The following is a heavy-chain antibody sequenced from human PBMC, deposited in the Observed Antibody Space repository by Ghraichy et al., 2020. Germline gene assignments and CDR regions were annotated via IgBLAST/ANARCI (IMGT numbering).Heavy chain of an antibody. V-gene: IGHV3-53*01. CDR2: IYSGGRT. Sequence: GESLNISCAASGFTVSNNYLSWVRQAPGKGLEWVSVIYSGGRTFYADSVKGRFTISRDNTKNTLYLQMNSLRSEDTAVYYCARHLEIITTDWYFDLWGRGTLVTVSS. CDR3: ARHLEIITTDWYFDL. CDR1: GFTVSNNY. D-gene: IGHD3-22*01. J-gene: IGHJ2*01.